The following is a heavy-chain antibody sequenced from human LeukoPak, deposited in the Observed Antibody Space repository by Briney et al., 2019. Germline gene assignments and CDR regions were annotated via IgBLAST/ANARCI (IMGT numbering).Heavy chain of an antibody. Sequence: PSETLSLTCTVSGGSISSSSYYWGWIRQPPGKGLEWIGSIYYSGSTYYNPSLKSRVTISVDKSKNQFSLKLSSVTAADTAVYYCARTMVRGPMEGYFDYWGQGTLVTVSS. CDR1: GGSISSSSYY. CDR3: ARTMVRGPMEGYFDY. V-gene: IGHV4-39*07. D-gene: IGHD3-10*01. J-gene: IGHJ4*02. CDR2: IYYSGST.